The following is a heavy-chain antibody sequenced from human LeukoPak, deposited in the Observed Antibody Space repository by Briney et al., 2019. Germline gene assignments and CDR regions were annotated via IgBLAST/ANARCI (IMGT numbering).Heavy chain of an antibody. J-gene: IGHJ4*02. V-gene: IGHV4-59*01. D-gene: IGHD6-13*01. CDR2: IYYSGST. CDR3: ARVPLYSSSWFDY. Sequence: PSETLSLTCTVSGGSISSYYWSWIRQPPGKGLEWIGYIYYSGSTNYNPSLKSRVTISVDTSKNQFSLKLSSVTAADTAVYYCARVPLYSSSWFDYWGQGTLVTVSS. CDR1: GGSISSYY.